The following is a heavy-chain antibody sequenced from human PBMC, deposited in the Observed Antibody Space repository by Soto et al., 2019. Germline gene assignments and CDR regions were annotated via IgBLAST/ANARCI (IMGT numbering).Heavy chain of an antibody. CDR2: IRPYNDYT. J-gene: IGHJ6*02. D-gene: IGHD3-16*01. V-gene: IGHV1-18*01. CDR1: GYTFTSYG. Sequence: ASVKVSCKASGYTFTSYGISWVRQAPGQGLEWMGWIRPYNDYTIYAQKLQGRVTMTTDTSTRTVYLDLRSLKSDDTAVYYCARGGYYDNTWGKLSHYGLDVWGQGTTVTVSS. CDR3: ARGGYYDNTWGKLSHYGLDV.